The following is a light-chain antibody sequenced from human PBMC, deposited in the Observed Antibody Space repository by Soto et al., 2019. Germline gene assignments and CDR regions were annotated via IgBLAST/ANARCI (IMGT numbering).Light chain of an antibody. Sequence: QSALTQPASVSGSPGQSITISCTGTSSDIGGYNYVSWYQQHPGKAPKLMMFEVSHRPSGVSNRFSGSKSGNTASLTISGLQAEDEAAYYCTSYTIITALLFGGGTKLTVL. V-gene: IGLV2-14*01. J-gene: IGLJ2*01. CDR3: TSYTIITALL. CDR2: EVS. CDR1: SSDIGGYNY.